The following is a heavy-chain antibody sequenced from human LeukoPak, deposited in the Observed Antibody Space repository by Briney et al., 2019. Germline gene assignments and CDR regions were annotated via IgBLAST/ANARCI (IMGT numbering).Heavy chain of an antibody. CDR1: GFTFSSYW. CDR3: AKEGNYNAFDI. CDR2: INRDGSST. D-gene: IGHD3-10*01. Sequence: TGGSLRLSCAASGFTFSSYWMHWVRQAPGKGLVWVSRINRDGSSTSYAGSVKGRFTISRDNAKNTLYLQMNSLRAEDTAVYYCAKEGNYNAFDIWGQGTMVTVSS. J-gene: IGHJ3*02. V-gene: IGHV3-74*01.